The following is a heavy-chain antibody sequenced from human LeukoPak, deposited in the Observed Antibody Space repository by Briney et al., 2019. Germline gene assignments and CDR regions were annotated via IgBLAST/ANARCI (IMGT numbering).Heavy chain of an antibody. Sequence: GGSLRLSCAASGFTFSSYWMSWVRQAPGKGLEWVADIKQDGSEKYYVDSVKGRFTISRDNAKNSLYLQMNSLRAEDTAVYYCAREPTYCGGHWYWDAFDIWGQGTMVTVSS. J-gene: IGHJ3*02. CDR1: GFTFSSYW. CDR3: AREPTYCGGHWYWDAFDI. V-gene: IGHV3-7*01. CDR2: IKQDGSEK. D-gene: IGHD2-21*01.